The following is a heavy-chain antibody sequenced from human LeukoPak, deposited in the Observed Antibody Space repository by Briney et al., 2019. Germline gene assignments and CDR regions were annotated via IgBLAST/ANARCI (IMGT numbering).Heavy chain of an antibody. CDR3: ARNRPNYDFWSGYYTDYYYYGMDV. CDR1: GFTFSSYW. D-gene: IGHD3-3*01. V-gene: IGHV3-7*01. J-gene: IGHJ6*02. CDR2: IKQDGSEK. Sequence: GGSLRLSCAASGFTFSSYWMSWVRQAPGKGLEWVANIKQDGSEKYYVDSVKGRFTISRDNAKSSLYLQMNSLRAEDTAVYYCARNRPNYDFWSGYYTDYYYYGMDVWGQGTTVTVSS.